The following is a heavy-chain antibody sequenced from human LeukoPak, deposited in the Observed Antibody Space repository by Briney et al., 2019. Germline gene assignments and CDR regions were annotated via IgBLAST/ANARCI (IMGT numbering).Heavy chain of an antibody. CDR3: ARDLGYAPDY. CDR1: AFSFSSYG. CDR2: IWSDGSIK. D-gene: IGHD3-16*01. J-gene: IGHJ4*02. Sequence: GGSLRLSCAASAFSFSSYGMHWVRQAPGKGLEWVAVIWSDGSIKFYGDYVKGRFTISRDNSKNTLYLQMDSLRAEDTAIYYCARDLGYAPDYWGQGTLVTVSS. V-gene: IGHV3-33*01.